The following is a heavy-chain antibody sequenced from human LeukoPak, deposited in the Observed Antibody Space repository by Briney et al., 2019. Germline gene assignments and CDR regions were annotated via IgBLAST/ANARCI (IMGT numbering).Heavy chain of an antibody. J-gene: IGHJ4*02. CDR1: GFTFSNYW. D-gene: IGHD5-18*01. CDR2: IHSDGSAT. V-gene: IGHV3-74*01. CDR3: ARSARDSEYTNMDS. Sequence: PGGSLRLSCAASGFTFSNYWMHWVRQAPGKGLVWVSRIHSDGSATYYADSVRGRFTISRDNAKNTLYLQMNSLRVEDTAVYYCARSARDSEYTNMDSWGQGTLVTVSS.